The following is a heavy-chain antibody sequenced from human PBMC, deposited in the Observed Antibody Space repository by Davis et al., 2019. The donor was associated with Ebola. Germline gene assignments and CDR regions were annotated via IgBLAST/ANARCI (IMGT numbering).Heavy chain of an antibody. CDR2: ISSRSTYI. CDR1: GFTFSSYD. Sequence: GGSLRLSCAASGFTFSSYDMRWVRQAPGKGLEWVSSISSRSTYIYYADSVKGRFTISRDNAKNSLSLQMNSLRADDTAMYYCARVDASSAFDIWGQGTMVTVSS. V-gene: IGHV3-21*06. CDR3: ARVDASSAFDI. J-gene: IGHJ3*02.